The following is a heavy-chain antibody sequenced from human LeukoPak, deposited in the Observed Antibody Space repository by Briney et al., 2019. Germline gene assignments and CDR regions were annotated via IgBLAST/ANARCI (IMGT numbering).Heavy chain of an antibody. Sequence: SETLSLTCTVSGGSISSSSYYLGWIRQPPGKGLEWIGSIYYSGSTYYNPSLKSRVTISVDTSKNQFSLKLSSVTAADTAVYYCARGYYADYWGQGTLVTVSS. J-gene: IGHJ4*02. D-gene: IGHD3-22*01. CDR1: GGSISSSSYY. CDR2: IYYSGST. CDR3: ARGYYADY. V-gene: IGHV4-39*01.